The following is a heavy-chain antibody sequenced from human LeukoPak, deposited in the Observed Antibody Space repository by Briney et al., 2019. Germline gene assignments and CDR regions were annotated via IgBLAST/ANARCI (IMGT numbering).Heavy chain of an antibody. V-gene: IGHV7-4-1*02. CDR1: GYTFTSYA. CDR3: ARDVPLWFGELDAFDI. J-gene: IGHJ3*02. Sequence: GASVKVSCKASGYTFTSYAMNWVRQAPGQGLEWMGWINTNTGNPTYAQGFTGRFVFSLDTSVSTAYLQISSLKAEDTAVYYCARDVPLWFGELDAFDIWGQGTMVTVSS. D-gene: IGHD3-10*01. CDR2: INTNTGNP.